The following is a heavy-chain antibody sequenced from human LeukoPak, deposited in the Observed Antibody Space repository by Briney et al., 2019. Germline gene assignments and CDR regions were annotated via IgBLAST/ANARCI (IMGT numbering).Heavy chain of an antibody. Sequence: ASVKVSCKASGYTFTSYDINWVRQATGQGLEWMGWMNPNSGNTGYAQKFRGRVTITRNTSISTAYMELSSLRSEDTAVYYCAREGVYYGSGSPPYYYYMDVWGKGTTVTVSS. J-gene: IGHJ6*03. CDR3: AREGVYYGSGSPPYYYYMDV. D-gene: IGHD3-10*01. CDR2: MNPNSGNT. V-gene: IGHV1-8*03. CDR1: GYTFTSYD.